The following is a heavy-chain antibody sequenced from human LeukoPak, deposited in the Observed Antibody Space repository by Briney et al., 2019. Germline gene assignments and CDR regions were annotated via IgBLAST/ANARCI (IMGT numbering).Heavy chain of an antibody. J-gene: IGHJ4*02. CDR1: GFTFSTYA. CDR3: ARELYGDSYTYYFDD. D-gene: IGHD4-17*01. Sequence: GGSLRLSCAASGFTFSTYAMHWVRQAPGKGLEYVSAISNYGDSTYYANSVRGRFTISRDNSKNTLYLQMGSLRAEDMAVYYCARELYGDSYTYYFDDWGQGTLVTVSS. CDR2: ISNYGDST. V-gene: IGHV3-64*01.